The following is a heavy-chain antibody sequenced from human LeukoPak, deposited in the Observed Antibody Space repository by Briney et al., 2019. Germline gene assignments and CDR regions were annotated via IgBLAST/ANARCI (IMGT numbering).Heavy chain of an antibody. J-gene: IGHJ6*03. CDR3: ARAASIAARPGTYYYYYMDV. D-gene: IGHD6-6*01. CDR2: INHSGST. Sequence: PSETLSLTCAVYGGSFSGYYWSWIRQPPGKGLEWIGEINHSGSTNYNPSLKSRVTISVDTSKNQFSLKLSSVTAADTAVYYCARAASIAARPGTYYYYYMDVWGKGTTVTVSS. V-gene: IGHV4-34*01. CDR1: GGSFSGYY.